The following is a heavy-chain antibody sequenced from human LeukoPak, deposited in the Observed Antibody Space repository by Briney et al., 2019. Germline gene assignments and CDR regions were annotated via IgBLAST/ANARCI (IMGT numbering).Heavy chain of an antibody. D-gene: IGHD3-22*01. Sequence: SETLSLTCNVSGGSISSYYCSWILQPAGKGLEWIGRIYTSGSTNYNPSLKSRVTMSVDTSKNQFSLKLSSVTAADTAVYYCAREGSEYHYDHSGWFDPWGQGTLVTVSS. J-gene: IGHJ5*02. CDR1: GGSISSYY. V-gene: IGHV4-4*07. CDR3: AREGSEYHYDHSGWFDP. CDR2: IYTSGST.